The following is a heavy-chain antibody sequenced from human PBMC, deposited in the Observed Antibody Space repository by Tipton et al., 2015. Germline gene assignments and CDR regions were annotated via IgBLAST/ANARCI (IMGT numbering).Heavy chain of an antibody. D-gene: IGHD1-14*01. CDR1: GFTFANYD. CDR3: ARDQKMQPTYNYYGLDV. Sequence: SLRLSCAASGFTFANYDMYWVRQAPGKGLEWVSGIRRSGDDTYYPDSVQGRFTISRDNAKNSLFLQMNNLTAEDTAVYYCARDQKMQPTYNYYGLDVWGQGTTVTVSS. J-gene: IGHJ6*02. CDR2: IRRSGDDT. V-gene: IGHV3-21*01.